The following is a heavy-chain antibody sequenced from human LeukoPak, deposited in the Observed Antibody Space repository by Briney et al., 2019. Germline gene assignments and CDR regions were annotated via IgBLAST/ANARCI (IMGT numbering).Heavy chain of an antibody. J-gene: IGHJ6*02. CDR2: ISYDGSNK. Sequence: GGSLRLSCAASGFTFSSYCMQWVRQAPGKGLEWVAVISYDGSNKYYADCVKGRFTISRDNSKNTLYLQMNSLRAEDTAVYYCAKEIYIGVVTAIRVVYGMDVWGQGTTVTVSS. D-gene: IGHD2-21*02. V-gene: IGHV3-30*18. CDR3: AKEIYIGVVTAIRVVYGMDV. CDR1: GFTFSSYC.